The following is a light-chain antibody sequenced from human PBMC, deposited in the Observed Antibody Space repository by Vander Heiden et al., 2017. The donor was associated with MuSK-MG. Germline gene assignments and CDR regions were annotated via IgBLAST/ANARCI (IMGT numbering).Light chain of an antibody. V-gene: IGKV1-39*01. Sequence: DIQMTQSPSSLSASVGDRVTITCRASQSISSYLNWYQQKPGKAPKLLIYAASSLQSGVPSRFSGSGSGTDFTLTISRLQPEDFATYYCQQSGSTPQTFGQGTKVEIK. J-gene: IGKJ2*01. CDR3: QQSGSTPQT. CDR1: QSISSY. CDR2: AAS.